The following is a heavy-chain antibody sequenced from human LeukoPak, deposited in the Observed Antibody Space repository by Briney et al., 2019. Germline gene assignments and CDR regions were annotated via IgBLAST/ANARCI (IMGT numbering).Heavy chain of an antibody. D-gene: IGHD6-13*01. CDR2: INPSGGST. J-gene: IGHJ3*02. CDR1: GGTFSSYA. CDR3: ARDLSQIAAAGIWAFDI. V-gene: IGHV1-46*01. Sequence: ASVKVSCKASGGTFSSYAISWVRQAPGQGLEWMGIINPSGGSTSYAQKFQGRVTMTRDTSTSTVYMELSSLRSEDTAVYYCARDLSQIAAAGIWAFDIWGQGTMVTVSS.